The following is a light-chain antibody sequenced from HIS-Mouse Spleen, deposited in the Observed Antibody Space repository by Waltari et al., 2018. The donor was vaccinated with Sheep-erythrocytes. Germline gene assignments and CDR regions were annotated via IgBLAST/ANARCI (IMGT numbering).Light chain of an antibody. J-gene: IGKJ4*01. CDR2: KAS. CDR3: QQSYSTPPLT. V-gene: IGKV1-5*03. Sequence: DIQMTQSPSTLSASVGDRVTITCRASQSISSWLAWYQQKPGKVPKLLIYKASSLESGVPSRFSGSGSGTEFTLTISSLQPDDFATYYCQQSYSTPPLTFGGGTKVEIK. CDR1: QSISSW.